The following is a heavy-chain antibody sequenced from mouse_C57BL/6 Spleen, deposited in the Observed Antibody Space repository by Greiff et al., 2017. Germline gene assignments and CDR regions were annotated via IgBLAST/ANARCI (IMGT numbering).Heavy chain of an antibody. CDR1: GYAFRSYW. D-gene: IGHD1-1*01. Sequence: VQLQQSGAELVKPGASVKISCKASGYAFRSYWMNWVKQRPGKGLEWIGQIYPGDGDTNYNGKFKGKATLTADKSSSTAYMQLSSLTAEDSAVYFGARGVYYGSSGYFDVWGTGTTVTVSS. CDR3: ARGVYYGSSGYFDV. V-gene: IGHV1-80*01. CDR2: IYPGDGDT. J-gene: IGHJ1*03.